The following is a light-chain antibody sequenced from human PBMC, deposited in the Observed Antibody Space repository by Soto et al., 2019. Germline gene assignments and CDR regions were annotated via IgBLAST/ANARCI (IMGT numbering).Light chain of an antibody. CDR1: QSVSSSY. Sequence: IVLTQSPGTLSLSPGERAALSCRASQSVSSSYLAWYQQKPGQAPRLLIFGVSSRAAGIPDRFSGSGSGTYFTLTISRSEPEDYAVYYCQQYDKSPLTFGGGTKVDIK. J-gene: IGKJ4*01. V-gene: IGKV3-20*01. CDR3: QQYDKSPLT. CDR2: GVS.